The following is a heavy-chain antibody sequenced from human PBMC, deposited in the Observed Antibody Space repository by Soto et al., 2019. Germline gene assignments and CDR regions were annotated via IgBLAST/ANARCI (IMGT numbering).Heavy chain of an antibody. J-gene: IGHJ4*02. CDR2: IGVGGGDR. V-gene: IGHV3-23*01. CDR3: ASVRFGELV. Sequence: EVQLLESGGGLVQPGGSLRLSCAASGFTFSSYAMSWVRQAPGKGLEWVSIIGVGGGDRYYPESVKGRFTISRDNSRDTLYLEMNSLRDEDTAVYYCASVRFGELVCGQGTLVTVSS. CDR1: GFTFSSYA. D-gene: IGHD3-10*01.